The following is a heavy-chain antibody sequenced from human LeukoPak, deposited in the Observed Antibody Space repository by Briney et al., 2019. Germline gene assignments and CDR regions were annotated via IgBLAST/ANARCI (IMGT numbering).Heavy chain of an antibody. CDR2: ISIYNGKI. J-gene: IGHJ4*02. Sequence: ASVKVSCKASGYTLTSYGISWVRQAPGQGLEWMGWISIYNGKINYAQKFQGRVTMTTDTSTSTAYMELRSLRSDDTAVYYCARSPHILTGENFDYWGQGTLLTVSS. CDR3: ARSPHILTGENFDY. D-gene: IGHD3-9*01. CDR1: GYTLTSYG. V-gene: IGHV1-18*01.